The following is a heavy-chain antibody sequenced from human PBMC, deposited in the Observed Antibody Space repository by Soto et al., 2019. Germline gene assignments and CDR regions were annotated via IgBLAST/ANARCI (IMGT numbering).Heavy chain of an antibody. D-gene: IGHD5-18*01. CDR3: ATMFSYGPFDY. J-gene: IGHJ4*02. V-gene: IGHV1-18*04. CDR2: ISAYNGNT. CDR1: GYTCTSYG. Sequence: ASVKVSCKASGYTCTSYGISWVRQAPGQGLEWMGWISAYNGNTNYAQKLQGRVTMTTDTSTSTAYMELRSLRSDDTAVYYCATMFSYGPFDYWGQGTLVTVSS.